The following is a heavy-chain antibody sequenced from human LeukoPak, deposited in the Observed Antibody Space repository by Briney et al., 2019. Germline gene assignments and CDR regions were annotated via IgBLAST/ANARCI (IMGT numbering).Heavy chain of an antibody. CDR1: GFTFSTYS. CDR3: ARVSKPGWYDYYYMDV. CDR2: ISSSSRYI. V-gene: IGHV3-21*01. J-gene: IGHJ6*03. Sequence: NSGGSLRLSCSASGFTFSTYSMNWVRQAPGKGLEWVSSISSSSRYIYYADSVKGRFTISRDNSKNTLYLQMDNLRVEDTAVYYCARVSKPGWYDYYYMDVWGKGTTVIVSS. D-gene: IGHD5/OR15-5a*01.